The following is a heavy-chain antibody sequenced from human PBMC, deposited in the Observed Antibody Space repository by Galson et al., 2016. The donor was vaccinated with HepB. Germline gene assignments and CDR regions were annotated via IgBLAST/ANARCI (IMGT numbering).Heavy chain of an antibody. CDR2: INHIGST. V-gene: IGHV4-34*01. D-gene: IGHD1-26*01. Sequence: SETLSLTCAVYGGSFSGYFWTWIRQPPGKGLEWIGDINHIGSTNYNPSLKSRVTISVDTSKNQFSLKLSSVTAADTAVYYCAGDQVGAPTSGFTYWGQGTLVTVSS. CDR1: GGSFSGYF. J-gene: IGHJ4*02. CDR3: AGDQVGAPTSGFTY.